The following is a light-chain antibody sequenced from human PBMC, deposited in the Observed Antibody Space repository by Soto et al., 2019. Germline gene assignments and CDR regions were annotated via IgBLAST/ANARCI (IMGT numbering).Light chain of an antibody. CDR3: QSYDSSLSAFYV. CDR2: GNS. Sequence: QSVLTQPPSVSGAPGQRVTISCTGSSSNIGAGYDVHWYQQLPGTAPKLLIYGNSNRPSGVPDRFSGSKSGTSASLAITGLQAEDEADYYCQSYDSSLSAFYVFANGTKSPS. J-gene: IGLJ1*01. V-gene: IGLV1-40*01. CDR1: SSNIGAGYD.